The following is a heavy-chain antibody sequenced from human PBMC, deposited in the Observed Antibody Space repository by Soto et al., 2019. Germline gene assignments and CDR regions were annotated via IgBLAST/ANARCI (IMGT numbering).Heavy chain of an antibody. CDR3: ETAGRDSSGYYHFGY. CDR2: FDPEDGET. J-gene: IGHJ4*02. D-gene: IGHD3-22*01. V-gene: IGHV1-24*01. Sequence: ASVKVSCKVSGYTLTELSMHWVRQAPGKGLEWMGGFDPEDGETIYAQKFQGRVTMTEDTSTDTAYMELSSLRSEDTAVYYCETAGRDSSGYYHFGYWGQGPLVTVSS. CDR1: GYTLTELS.